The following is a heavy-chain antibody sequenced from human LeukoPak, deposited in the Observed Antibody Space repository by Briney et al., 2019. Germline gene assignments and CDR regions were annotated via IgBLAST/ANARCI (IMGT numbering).Heavy chain of an antibody. J-gene: IGHJ4*02. CDR3: ARRSLAVADDY. D-gene: IGHD6-19*01. CDR2: INHSGST. CDR1: GGSFSGYY. V-gene: IGHV4-34*01. Sequence: SETLSLTCAVFGGSFSGYYWSWIRQRPGKGLEWIGEINHSGSTNYNPSLKSRVTISVDTSKNQFSLRVSSVTAADTAVYYCARRSLAVADDYWGQGTLVTVSS.